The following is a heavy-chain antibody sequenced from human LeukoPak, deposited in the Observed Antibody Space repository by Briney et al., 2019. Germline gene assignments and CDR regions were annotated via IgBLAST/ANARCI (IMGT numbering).Heavy chain of an antibody. Sequence: EASVKVSCEASGGTFSSYAISWVRQARGQGLEWMGRIIPILGIANYAQKFQGRVTMTRDTSTSTVYMELSSLRSEDTAVYYCARDYPPPYSSPFDYWGQGTLVTVSS. CDR2: IIPILGIA. J-gene: IGHJ4*02. D-gene: IGHD6-13*01. CDR1: GGTFSSYA. V-gene: IGHV1-69*04. CDR3: ARDYPPPYSSPFDY.